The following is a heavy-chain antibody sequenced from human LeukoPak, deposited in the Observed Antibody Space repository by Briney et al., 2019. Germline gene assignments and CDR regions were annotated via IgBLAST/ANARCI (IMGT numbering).Heavy chain of an antibody. V-gene: IGHV4-34*01. CDR1: GGSFSGYY. CDR3: ASVDGVGPD. CDR2: INHSGST. J-gene: IGHJ4*02. D-gene: IGHD2-15*01. Sequence: PSETLSLTCAVYGGSFSGYYWSWIRQPPGKGLEWIGEINHSGSTNYNPSLKSRVTISVDTSKNQFSLKLSSVTAADTAVYYCASVDGVGPDWGQGTLVTVSS.